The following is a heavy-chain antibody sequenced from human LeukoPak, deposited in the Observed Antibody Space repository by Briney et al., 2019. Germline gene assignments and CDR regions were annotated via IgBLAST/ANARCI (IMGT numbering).Heavy chain of an antibody. J-gene: IGHJ4*02. CDR2: IKQDGSEK. V-gene: IGHV3-7*01. CDR3: ASRGGGWLEYYFDY. CDR1: GFTFSSYW. Sequence: GGSLRLSCAASGFTFSSYWMSWVRQAPGKGLEWVANIKQDGSEKYYVDSVKGRFTISRDNAKNSLYLQMNSLRAEDTAVYYCASRGGGWLEYYFDYWGQGTLVTVPS. D-gene: IGHD2-15*01.